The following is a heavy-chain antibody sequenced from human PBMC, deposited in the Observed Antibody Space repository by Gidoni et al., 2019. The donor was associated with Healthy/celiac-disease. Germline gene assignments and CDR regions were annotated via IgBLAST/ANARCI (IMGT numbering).Heavy chain of an antibody. CDR2: ISSNGSSA. J-gene: IGHJ4*02. D-gene: IGHD3-16*02. CDR1: GLTFSSYA. Sequence: EVQRVASGGGLVQPGGSLRLSGSASGLTFSSYAMDWVRQAPGQGLGYVSAISSNGSSAYYADSVKGRFTSSKDNSKNTLYLQMSSLRAEDTAVYCCVTDGGDIGAFDYWGQGTLVTVSS. V-gene: IGHV3-64D*06. CDR3: VTDGGDIGAFDY.